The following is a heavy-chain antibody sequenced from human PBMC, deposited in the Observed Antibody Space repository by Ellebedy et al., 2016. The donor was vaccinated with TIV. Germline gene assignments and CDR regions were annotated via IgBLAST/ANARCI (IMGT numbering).Heavy chain of an antibody. J-gene: IGHJ4*02. CDR1: GFTFSDYW. V-gene: IGHV3-7*01. CDR2: IKEDGSEK. CDR3: AREWHCDSTNCSPPTDY. D-gene: IGHD2-2*01. Sequence: GESLKISCAASGFTFSDYWMTWVRQAPGKGLEWVANIKEDGSEKYYVDSVKGRFTISRDNAKSSLYLQLNTLRDEDTAVYYCAREWHCDSTNCSPPTDYWGQGTLVTVSS.